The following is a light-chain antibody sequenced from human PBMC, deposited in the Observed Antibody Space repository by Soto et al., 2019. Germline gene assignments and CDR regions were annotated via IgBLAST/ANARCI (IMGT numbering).Light chain of an antibody. J-gene: IGKJ1*01. Sequence: ALAQSPVALSLSPGERATLSCRASQSVSTDLAWYQQKPGQAPRLLIYSTSTRAAGIPDRFTGRGSGTHFTLAISRLEPEDFAVYYCHQFGDSPQTFGQGTKVDIK. V-gene: IGKV3-20*01. CDR3: HQFGDSPQT. CDR2: STS. CDR1: QSVSTD.